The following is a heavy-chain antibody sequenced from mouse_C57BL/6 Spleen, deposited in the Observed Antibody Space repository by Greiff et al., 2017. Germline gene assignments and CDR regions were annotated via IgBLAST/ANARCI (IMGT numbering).Heavy chain of an antibody. Sequence: VQLQQSGAELMKPGASVKLSCKATGYTFTGYWIEWVKQRPGHGLEWIGEILPGSGGTNYNEKFKGKATFTADTSSNTAYMQLSSLTTEDSAIDYCARGGDYDEEFAYWGQGTLVTVSA. CDR3: ARGGDYDEEFAY. CDR1: GYTFTGYW. V-gene: IGHV1-9*01. CDR2: ILPGSGGT. D-gene: IGHD2-4*01. J-gene: IGHJ3*01.